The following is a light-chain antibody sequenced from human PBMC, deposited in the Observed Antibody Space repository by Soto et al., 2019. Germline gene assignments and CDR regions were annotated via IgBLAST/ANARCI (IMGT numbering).Light chain of an antibody. CDR3: QQYGSSPWT. CDR2: GAS. J-gene: IGKJ1*01. Sequence: EMVLTQSPGTLSLSPGERATLSCRASQSVSSSYLAWYQQKPGQAPRLLIYGASSRATGIPHRFSGSGSGTDFTLTISRLEPEDFAGYYCQQYGSSPWTFGQVTKVEIK. CDR1: QSVSSSY. V-gene: IGKV3-20*01.